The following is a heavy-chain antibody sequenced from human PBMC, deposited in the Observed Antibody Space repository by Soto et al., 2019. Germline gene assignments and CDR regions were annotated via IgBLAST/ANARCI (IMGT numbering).Heavy chain of an antibody. J-gene: IGHJ6*02. CDR2: IKSKTDGGTT. Sequence: EVQLVESGGGLVKPGGSLRLSCAASGFTFSNAWMNWVRQAPGKGLEWVGRIKSKTDGGTTDYAAPVKGRFTISRDDSXNTLYLQMNSLKTEDTAVYYCTTGEQPLVLDGMDVWGQGTTVTVSS. CDR3: TTGEQPLVLDGMDV. CDR1: GFTFSNAW. D-gene: IGHD6-13*01. V-gene: IGHV3-15*07.